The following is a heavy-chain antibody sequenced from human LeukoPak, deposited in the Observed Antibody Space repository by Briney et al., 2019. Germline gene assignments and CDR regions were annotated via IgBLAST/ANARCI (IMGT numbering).Heavy chain of an antibody. CDR1: GFTFSSFG. CDR3: VRDLVGLAYFDF. Sequence: GGSLRLSCAASGFTFSSFGMHWVRQTPGKGLEWVAVIWYDGSNKYYAGSVKGRFTISRDNSKNTLYLQMNSLRAEDTAVYYCVRDLVGLAYFDFWGQGTLVTVSS. V-gene: IGHV3-33*01. J-gene: IGHJ4*02. CDR2: IWYDGSNK. D-gene: IGHD2-8*02.